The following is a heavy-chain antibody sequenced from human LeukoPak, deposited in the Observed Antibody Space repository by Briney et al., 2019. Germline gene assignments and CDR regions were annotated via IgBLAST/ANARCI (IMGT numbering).Heavy chain of an antibody. Sequence: ASVKVSCKASGYTFTAYYIHWVRQAPEQGLEWMGWINPNSGDTDYAQKFQGRVTMTRDTSISTAYMELSTLTSDDTAVYFCAEEGYWGRGTLVTVSS. CDR3: AEEGY. CDR2: INPNSGDT. J-gene: IGHJ4*02. V-gene: IGHV1-2*02. CDR1: GYTFTAYY.